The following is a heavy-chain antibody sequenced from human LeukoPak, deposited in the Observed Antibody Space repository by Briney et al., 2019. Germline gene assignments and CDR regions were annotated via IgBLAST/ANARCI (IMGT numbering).Heavy chain of an antibody. CDR2: ISWNSGTI. V-gene: IGHV3-9*01. CDR3: ARAYKDRSLAGKKEFFQH. J-gene: IGHJ1*01. CDR1: GFTFDNYA. Sequence: GRSLRLSCAASGFTFDNYAMNWVRQVPGKGLEWMSLISWNSGTIGYADSVKGRFTISRDNANNFLYLQMNSLRAEDTALYYCARAYKDRSLAGKKEFFQHWGQGTLVTVSP. D-gene: IGHD6-19*01.